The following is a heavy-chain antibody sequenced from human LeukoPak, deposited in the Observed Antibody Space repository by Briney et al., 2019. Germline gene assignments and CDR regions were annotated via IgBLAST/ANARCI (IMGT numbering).Heavy chain of an antibody. CDR1: GFTFSSYW. CDR2: INSDGSST. D-gene: IGHD3-22*01. V-gene: IGHV3-74*01. J-gene: IGHJ4*02. CDR3: ARDTYYYDSSGYYYADCFDY. Sequence: PGGSLRLSCAASGFTFSSYWMHWVRQAPGKGLVWVSRINSDGSSTSYADSVKGRFTISRDNAKNTLYLQMNSLRAEDTAVYYCARDTYYYDSSGYYYADCFDYWGQGTLVTVSS.